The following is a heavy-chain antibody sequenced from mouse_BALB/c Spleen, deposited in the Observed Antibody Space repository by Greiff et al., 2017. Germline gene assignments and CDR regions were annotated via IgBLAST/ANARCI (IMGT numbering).Heavy chain of an antibody. Sequence: EVMLVESGGGLVQPGGSLKLSCAASGFTFSSYTMSWVRQTPEKRLEWVAYISNGGGSTYYPDTVKGRFTISRDNAKNTLYLQMSSLKSEDTAMYYCARQGGLRYYFDYWGQGTTLTVSS. CDR1: GFTFSSYT. CDR2: ISNGGGST. D-gene: IGHD2-4*01. J-gene: IGHJ2*01. V-gene: IGHV5-12-2*01. CDR3: ARQGGLRYYFDY.